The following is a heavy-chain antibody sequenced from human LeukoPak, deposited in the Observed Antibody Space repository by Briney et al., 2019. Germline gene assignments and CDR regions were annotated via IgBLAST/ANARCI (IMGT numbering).Heavy chain of an antibody. CDR3: YGANAEH. Sequence: GGSLRLSCAASGFTFSSYWMHWVRHAPGKGLVWVSGTNTDGSSTMYADSVRGRFTIARDNAKNTLYLQMNSLRAEDTAVYYCYGANAEHWGQGTLVTVSS. CDR1: GFTFSSYW. J-gene: IGHJ1*01. D-gene: IGHD4-23*01. CDR2: TNTDGSST. V-gene: IGHV3-74*03.